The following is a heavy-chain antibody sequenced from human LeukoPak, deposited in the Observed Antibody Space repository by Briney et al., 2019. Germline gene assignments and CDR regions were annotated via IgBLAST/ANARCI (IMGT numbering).Heavy chain of an antibody. D-gene: IGHD3-22*01. CDR2: ISSSGSTI. CDR3: ARDRAIQYYYDSKETYYFDY. J-gene: IGHJ4*02. V-gene: IGHV3-11*01. CDR1: GFTCSDYY. Sequence: GGSLRLSCAASGFTCSDYYMSWIRQAPGKGLEWVSYISSSGSTIYYADSVKGRFTISRDNAKNSLYLQMNSLRAEDTAVYYCARDRAIQYYYDSKETYYFDYWGQGTLVTVSS.